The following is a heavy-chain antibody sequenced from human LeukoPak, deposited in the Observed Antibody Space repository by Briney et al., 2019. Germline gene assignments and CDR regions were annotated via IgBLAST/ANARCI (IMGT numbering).Heavy chain of an antibody. Sequence: GGSLRLSCAASAFTFSTYAMTWVRQAPGKGLEWVSSISGSGGSTYYADSVKGRFTISRDNSKNTLYLQMNSLRAEDTAIYYCARDRGEYFDYWGQGTLVTVSS. CDR1: AFTFSTYA. CDR3: ARDRGEYFDY. D-gene: IGHD3-16*01. CDR2: ISGSGGST. J-gene: IGHJ4*02. V-gene: IGHV3-23*01.